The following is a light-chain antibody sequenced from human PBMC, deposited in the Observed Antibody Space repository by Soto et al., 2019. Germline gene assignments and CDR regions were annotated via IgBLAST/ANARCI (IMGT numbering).Light chain of an antibody. CDR1: QSISSY. Sequence: QMTQSPSSLSVSVGDRATITCRASQSISSYLNWYQQKPGKAPKLLIYAASSLQSGVPSRFSGSGSGTDITLTISSLQPEDFATYYCQQSYSTPRTFGQGTKVEIK. V-gene: IGKV1-39*01. J-gene: IGKJ1*01. CDR3: QQSYSTPRT. CDR2: AAS.